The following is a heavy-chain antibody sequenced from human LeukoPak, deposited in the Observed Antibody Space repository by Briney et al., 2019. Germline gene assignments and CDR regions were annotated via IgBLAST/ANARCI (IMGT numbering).Heavy chain of an antibody. CDR2: ISGDGGST. J-gene: IGHJ4*02. V-gene: IGHV3-43*02. CDR1: GFIFDNYA. Sequence: GGSLRLSCAAPGFIFDNYAIHSVRQAPGKGLEWVSLISGDGGSTFYADSVRGRFTISRDNTRKSLSRQMSSLRSEDTALYYCARESETSGWYDYWGQGTLVTVSS. D-gene: IGHD6-19*01. CDR3: ARESETSGWYDY.